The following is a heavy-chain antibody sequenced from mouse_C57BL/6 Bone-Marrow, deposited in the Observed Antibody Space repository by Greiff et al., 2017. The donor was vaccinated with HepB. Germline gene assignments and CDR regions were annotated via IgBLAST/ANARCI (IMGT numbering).Heavy chain of an antibody. J-gene: IGHJ1*03. V-gene: IGHV5-17*01. CDR3: ARPPTTTARYFDV. Sequence: EVNVVESGGGLVKPGGSLKLSCAASGFTFSDYGMHWVRQAPEKGLEWVAYISSGSSTIYYADTVKGRFTISRDNAKNTLFLQMTSLRSEDTAMYYCARPPTTTARYFDVWGTGTTVTVSS. CDR1: GFTFSDYG. CDR2: ISSGSSTI. D-gene: IGHD1-2*01.